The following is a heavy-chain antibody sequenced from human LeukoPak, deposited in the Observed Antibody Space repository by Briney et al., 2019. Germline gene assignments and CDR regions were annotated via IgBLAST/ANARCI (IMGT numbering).Heavy chain of an antibody. Sequence: SETLSLTCTVSGGSISSSSYYWGWIRQPPGKGLEWIGSIYYSGSTYYNPSLKSRVTISVATSKNQFSLNLTSVTAADTAVYYCARGGADSSSWYQTGGYFDYWGQGTLVTVSS. CDR2: IYYSGST. CDR1: GGSISSSSYY. CDR3: ARGGADSSSWYQTGGYFDY. D-gene: IGHD6-13*01. J-gene: IGHJ4*02. V-gene: IGHV4-39*01.